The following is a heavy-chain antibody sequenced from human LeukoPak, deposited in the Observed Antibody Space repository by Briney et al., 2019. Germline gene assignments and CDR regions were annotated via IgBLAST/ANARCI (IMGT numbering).Heavy chain of an antibody. D-gene: IGHD3-22*01. CDR2: IYTSGNT. CDR1: GGSINYYF. J-gene: IGHJ4*02. Sequence: SETLSLTCIISGGSINYYFWTWIRQPAGKGLEWIGRIYTSGNTDYNPSLKSRVTMSVDTSRNQFSLNLYSVTAADTAVYYCARESKTYDGSGYYHDSWGQGTRVTVSS. V-gene: IGHV4-4*07. CDR3: ARESKTYDGSGYYHDS.